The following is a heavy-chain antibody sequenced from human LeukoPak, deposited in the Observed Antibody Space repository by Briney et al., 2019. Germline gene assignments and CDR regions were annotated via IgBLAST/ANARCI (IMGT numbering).Heavy chain of an antibody. Sequence: SETLSLTCAVSGRPISSYQWNWIPQPPGKGLEGIGYIYYSGSTNYNPSLKSRVTISIDTSKNQLSLQLSSVTAADTAIYYCATDVRGLVPYYFDFWGQGTLVTVSS. CDR3: ATDVRGLVPYYFDF. CDR1: GRPISSYQ. CDR2: IYYSGST. J-gene: IGHJ4*02. V-gene: IGHV4-59*13. D-gene: IGHD3-10*02.